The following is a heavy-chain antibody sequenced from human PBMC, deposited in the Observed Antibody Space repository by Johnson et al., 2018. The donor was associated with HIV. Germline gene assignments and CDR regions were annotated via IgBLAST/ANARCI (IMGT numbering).Heavy chain of an antibody. CDR3: ARWGEQQLVNAFDI. D-gene: IGHD6-13*01. CDR2: IYSGGST. J-gene: IGHJ3*02. V-gene: IGHV3-66*02. CDR1: GFTFSSNY. Sequence: VQLVESGGGVVQPGRSQRLSCAASGFTFSSNYMSWVRQAPGKGLEWVSVIYSGGSTYYADSVKGRFTISRDNSKNTLYLQMNSLRAEDTAVYYCARWGEQQLVNAFDIWGQGTMVTVSS.